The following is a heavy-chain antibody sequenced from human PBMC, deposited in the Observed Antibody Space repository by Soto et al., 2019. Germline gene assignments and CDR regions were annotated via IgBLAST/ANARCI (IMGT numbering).Heavy chain of an antibody. D-gene: IGHD6-13*01. Sequence: EVQLVESGGGLVQPGGSLRLSCVDSGFTFSSYWMSWVRQAPVKGLEWVGNIKQDGSEENYVDSVKGPFTISRDNAKNSMYMQMNSLRVEETAVYYCERIAASGRGWDVWGQGTTVVVSS. CDR1: GFTFSSYW. V-gene: IGHV3-7*01. CDR2: IKQDGSEE. J-gene: IGHJ6*02. CDR3: ERIAASGRGWDV.